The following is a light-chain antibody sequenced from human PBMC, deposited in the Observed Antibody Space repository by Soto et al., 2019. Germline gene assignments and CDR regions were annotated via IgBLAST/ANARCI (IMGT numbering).Light chain of an antibody. V-gene: IGLV2-14*01. CDR3: SSYTSSSTVV. CDR2: DVS. CDR1: SSDVGGYNY. Sequence: QSALTQPASVSGSPGQSITISCTGTSSDVGGYNYVSWYQQRPGKAPKLMIYDVSNRPSGVSNRFSGSKSGNTASLTIPGLQAEDEADYYCSSYTSSSTVVFGGGTKLTVL. J-gene: IGLJ2*01.